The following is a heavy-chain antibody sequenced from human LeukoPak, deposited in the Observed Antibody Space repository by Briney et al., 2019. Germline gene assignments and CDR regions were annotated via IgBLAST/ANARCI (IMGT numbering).Heavy chain of an antibody. CDR2: IYYSGST. V-gene: IGHV4-59*01. D-gene: IGHD5-12*01. Sequence: PSETLSLTCIVSGGSISRYYWCWIRHPPGGGQGLIGYIYYSGSTNYNPSLKSRVTISVDTCKNQFSLRLYSVTPADTAVYYCARGEVAPNWFDPWGQGILVTVSS. CDR1: GGSISRYY. CDR3: ARGEVAPNWFDP. J-gene: IGHJ5*02.